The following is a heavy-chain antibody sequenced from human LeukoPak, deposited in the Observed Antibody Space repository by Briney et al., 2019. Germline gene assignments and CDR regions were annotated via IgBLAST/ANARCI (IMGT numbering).Heavy chain of an antibody. Sequence: PSQTLSLTCTVSGGSISSGDYYWSWIRQPPGKGLEWIGYIYYSGSTYYNPSLKSRVTISVDTSKNQFSLKLSSVTAADTAVYYCARHVNTVMDFDYWAREPWSPSPQ. CDR2: IYYSGST. J-gene: IGHJ4*02. CDR3: ARHVNTVMDFDY. V-gene: IGHV4-30-4*01. D-gene: IGHD5-18*01. CDR1: GGSISSGDYY.